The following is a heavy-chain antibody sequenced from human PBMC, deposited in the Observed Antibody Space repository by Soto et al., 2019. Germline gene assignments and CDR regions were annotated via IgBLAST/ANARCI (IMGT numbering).Heavy chain of an antibody. D-gene: IGHD6-19*01. J-gene: IGHJ6*02. CDR1: GFTFSSYS. Sequence: EVQLVESGGGLVQPGGSLRLSCAASGFTFSSYSMNWVRQAPGKGLEWVSYISSSSSTIYYADSVKGRFTISRDNAKNSLYLKMNSVRAEDTAVYYCARESSSGWFLGGMEVWGQGTTVTVSS. CDR3: ARESSSGWFLGGMEV. CDR2: ISSSSSTI. V-gene: IGHV3-48*01.